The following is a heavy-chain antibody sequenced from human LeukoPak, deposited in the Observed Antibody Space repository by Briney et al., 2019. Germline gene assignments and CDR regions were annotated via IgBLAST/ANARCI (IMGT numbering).Heavy chain of an antibody. J-gene: IGHJ4*02. CDR1: GYTFTNYA. CDR2: INAGNGDT. D-gene: IGHD3-3*01. CDR3: ARGLWSAHRREYYFDS. Sequence: GASVKVSCKASGYTFTNYAVNWLRQAPGQRLEWMGWINAGNGDTKFSQNYQARVTITRDASASTAYMELSSLTSEDTAEYFCARGLWSAHRREYYFDSWGQGTLVTVSS. V-gene: IGHV1-3*01.